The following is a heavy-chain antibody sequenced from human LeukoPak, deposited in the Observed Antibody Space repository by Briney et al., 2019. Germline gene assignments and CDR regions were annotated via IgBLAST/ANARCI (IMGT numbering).Heavy chain of an antibody. V-gene: IGHV1-2*02. D-gene: IGHD2-15*01. CDR1: GYTFTDYY. CDR2: INPDSGVT. Sequence: GASVKVSCKASGYTFTDYYMHWVRQAPGQGLEWMGWINPDSGVTNYPQKFQGRVTTTRDMSSSTAYMELIRLRSDDTAVYYCARDGTFDIWGQGTMVTVSS. CDR3: ARDGTFDI. J-gene: IGHJ3*02.